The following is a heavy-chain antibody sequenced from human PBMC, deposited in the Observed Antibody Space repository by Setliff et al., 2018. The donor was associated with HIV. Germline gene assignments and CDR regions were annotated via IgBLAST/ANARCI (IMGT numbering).Heavy chain of an antibody. V-gene: IGHV1-24*01. J-gene: IGHJ4*02. CDR2: FDPEDGET. CDR1: GYTLTELS. Sequence: GASVKVSCKISGYTLTELSIHWVRQAPGKGLEWMANFDPEDGETFYAQKFQGRLTMTEDTSTDTAYMELSSLRSEDTAVYYCATDDYGGDSFDNWGQGTLVTVSS. D-gene: IGHD4-17*01. CDR3: ATDDYGGDSFDN.